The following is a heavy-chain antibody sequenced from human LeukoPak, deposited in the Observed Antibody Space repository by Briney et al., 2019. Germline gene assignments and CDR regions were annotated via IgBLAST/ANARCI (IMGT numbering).Heavy chain of an antibody. D-gene: IGHD3-22*01. Sequence: GGSLRLSCAASGFTFSSYGMHWVRQAPGKGLEWVAVISYDGSNKYYADSVKGRFTISRDNSKNTLYLQMNSLRAEDTAVYYCAKDGGHSSGPTFDYWGQGTLVIVSS. CDR1: GFTFSSYG. J-gene: IGHJ4*02. CDR3: AKDGGHSSGPTFDY. CDR2: ISYDGSNK. V-gene: IGHV3-30*18.